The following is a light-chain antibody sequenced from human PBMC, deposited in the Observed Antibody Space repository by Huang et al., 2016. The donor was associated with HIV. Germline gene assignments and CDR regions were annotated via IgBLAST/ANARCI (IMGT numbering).Light chain of an antibody. CDR1: QSVSSY. Sequence: EIVLTQSPATLSLAPGERATLSCGASQSVSSYLAWYQQKPGQPPRRLIYDTSNRATDIPARFSGSGSGTDCTLTITSREPDDFAVYYCQERSNWPELTFGGGTKVEIK. CDR3: QERSNWPELT. V-gene: IGKV3-11*01. CDR2: DTS. J-gene: IGKJ4*01.